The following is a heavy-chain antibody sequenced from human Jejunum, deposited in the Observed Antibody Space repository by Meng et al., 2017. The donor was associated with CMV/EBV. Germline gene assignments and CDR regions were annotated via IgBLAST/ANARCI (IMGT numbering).Heavy chain of an antibody. CDR1: GGSITGYY. Sequence: QVALQGSGPGLVKPSAPLSLTCTVSGGSITGYYYNWIRQPAGKGLEWIGRVYTSGSTNYSPSLKSRVTMSVDTSMKQLSLKLTSVTAADTAVYYCARASNSAGWYGFDYWGQGTLVTVSS. D-gene: IGHD6-19*01. V-gene: IGHV4-4*07. CDR2: VYTSGST. CDR3: ARASNSAGWYGFDY. J-gene: IGHJ4*02.